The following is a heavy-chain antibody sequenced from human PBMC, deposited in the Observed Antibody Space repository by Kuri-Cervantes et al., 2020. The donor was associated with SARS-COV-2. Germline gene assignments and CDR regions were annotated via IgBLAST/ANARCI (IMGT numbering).Heavy chain of an antibody. J-gene: IGHJ6*03. CDR2: IYYSGST. V-gene: IGHV4-39*01. CDR1: GGSISSSNYY. CDR3: ARQHLGYYMDV. Sequence: GSLRLSCTVSGGSISSSNYYWGWIRQPPGKGLEWTGSIYYSGSTHYNPSLKSRVSISVDTSRNQFSLKVSSVTAADTAVYSCARQHLGYYMDVWGKGTTVTVSS.